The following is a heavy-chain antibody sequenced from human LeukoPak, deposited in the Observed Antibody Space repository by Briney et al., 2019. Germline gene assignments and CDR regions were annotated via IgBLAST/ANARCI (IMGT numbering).Heavy chain of an antibody. J-gene: IGHJ4*02. CDR3: ARRSSGWLFDN. CDR1: GFTVSSNY. CDR2: IYSGGST. D-gene: IGHD6-19*01. V-gene: IGHV3-53*01. Sequence: GGSLRLSCAASGFTVSSNYMSWVRQAPGKGLEWVSVIYSGGSTYNADSVKGRFTISRDNSKNTLYFQMNSLRAEDTAVYYCARRSSGWLFDNWGQGTLVTVSS.